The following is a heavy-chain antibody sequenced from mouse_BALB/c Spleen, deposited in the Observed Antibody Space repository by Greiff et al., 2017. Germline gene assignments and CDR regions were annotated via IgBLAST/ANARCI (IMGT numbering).Heavy chain of an antibody. CDR2: IDPFNGGT. CDR3: ARWLGRRYFDV. CDR1: GYSFTSYY. J-gene: IGHJ1*01. Sequence: VQLKESGPELMKPGASVKISCKASGYSFTSYYMHWVKQSHGKSLEWIGYIDPFNGGTSYNQKFKGKATLTVDKSSSTAYMHLSSLTSEDSAVYYCARWLGRRYFDVWGAGTTVTVSS. V-gene: IGHV1S135*01. D-gene: IGHD4-1*01.